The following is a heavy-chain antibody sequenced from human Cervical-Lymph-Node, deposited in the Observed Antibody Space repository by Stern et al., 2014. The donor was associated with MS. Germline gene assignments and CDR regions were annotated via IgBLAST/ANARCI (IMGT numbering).Heavy chain of an antibody. CDR2: IRYAGSNK. CDR3: ARREWELLTLDYYGMDV. D-gene: IGHD1-26*01. V-gene: IGHV3-33*01. Sequence: QVQLVESGGGVVQPGRSLRLSCAASGFTFSSYGMHWVRQAPGKGLEWVAVIRYAGSNKYYADSVKGRFTISRDNSKNTLYLQMNSLRAEDTAVYYCARREWELLTLDYYGMDVWGQGTTVTVSS. J-gene: IGHJ6*02. CDR1: GFTFSSYG.